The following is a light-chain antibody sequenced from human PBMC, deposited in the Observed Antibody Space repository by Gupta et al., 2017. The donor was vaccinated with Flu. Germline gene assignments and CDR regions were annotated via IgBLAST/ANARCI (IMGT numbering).Light chain of an antibody. Sequence: KLTCTLSSGHSSYAIAWHQQQPEKDPRYLMKLNSDGSHSKGDGIPDRFSGSSSGAERSLTISSLQAEDEADYYCQTWGTGIRWVFGGGTKLTVL. CDR2: LNSDGSH. J-gene: IGLJ3*02. CDR1: SGHSSYA. V-gene: IGLV4-69*01. CDR3: QTWGTGIRWV.